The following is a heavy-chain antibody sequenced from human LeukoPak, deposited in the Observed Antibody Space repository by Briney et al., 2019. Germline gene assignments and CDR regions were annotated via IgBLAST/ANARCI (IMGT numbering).Heavy chain of an antibody. D-gene: IGHD5-18*01. CDR3: ARDLSGVTGYTYGRGIDY. J-gene: IGHJ4*02. V-gene: IGHV3-30*04. Sequence: GRSLRLSCAASGFTFSSYAMHWVRQAPGKGLEWVAVIPYDGSNKYYADSVKGRFTISRDNSKNTLYLQMNSLRAEDTAVYYCARDLSGVTGYTYGRGIDYWGQGTLVTVSS. CDR1: GFTFSSYA. CDR2: IPYDGSNK.